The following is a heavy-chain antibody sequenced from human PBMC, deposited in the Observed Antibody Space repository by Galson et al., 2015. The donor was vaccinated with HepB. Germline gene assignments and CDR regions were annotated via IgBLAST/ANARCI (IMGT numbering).Heavy chain of an antibody. V-gene: IGHV3-23*01. D-gene: IGHD3-10*01. Sequence: ALRLSGAASGFTFSSYAISWVRQAPGKGLEWVSNISGSGGSTYYADSVKGRFTISRDNSKNTLYLQMSSLRAEDTAVYYCAKDYYGSGRSDAFDIWGQGTMVTVSS. J-gene: IGHJ3*02. CDR2: ISGSGGST. CDR3: AKDYYGSGRSDAFDI. CDR1: GFTFSSYA.